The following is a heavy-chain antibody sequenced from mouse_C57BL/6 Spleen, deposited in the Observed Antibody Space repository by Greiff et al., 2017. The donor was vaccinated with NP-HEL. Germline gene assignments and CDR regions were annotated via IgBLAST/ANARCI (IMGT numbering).Heavy chain of an antibody. CDR1: GFNIKDDY. D-gene: IGHD3-2*02. Sequence: VQLQQSGAELVRPGASVKLSCTASGFNIKDDYMHWVKQRPEQGLEWIGWLDPENGDTEYASKFQGKATITADTSSNTAYLQLSSLTSEDTAVYCCTTPQANYWGQGTTLTVSS. J-gene: IGHJ2*01. V-gene: IGHV14-4*01. CDR3: TTPQANY. CDR2: LDPENGDT.